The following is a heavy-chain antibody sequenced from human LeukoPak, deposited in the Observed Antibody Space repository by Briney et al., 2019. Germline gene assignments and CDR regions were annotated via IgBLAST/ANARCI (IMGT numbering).Heavy chain of an antibody. V-gene: IGHV6-1*01. CDR1: GDSVSSNSAA. Sequence: SQTLSLTCAISGDSVSSNSAAWNWIRQSPSRDLEWLGRTYYNSKWYNDYAVSVKSRITINPDTSENQFSLQLNSVTPEDTAVYYCTRDSGSYSSSYRFDSWGQGTLVTVSS. CDR2: TYYNSKWYN. D-gene: IGHD6-6*01. CDR3: TRDSGSYSSSYRFDS. J-gene: IGHJ4*02.